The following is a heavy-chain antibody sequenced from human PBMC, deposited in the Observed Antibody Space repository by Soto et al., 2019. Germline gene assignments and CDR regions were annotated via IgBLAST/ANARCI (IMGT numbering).Heavy chain of an antibody. CDR2: ISSSSSYI. CDR1: GFTFSSYS. J-gene: IGHJ4*02. Sequence: GGSLRLSCAASGFTFSSYSMNWVRQAPGKGLEWVSSISSSSSYIYYADSVKGRFTISRDNAKNSLYLQMNSLRAEDTAVYYCARYIAAAADFDYWGQGTLVTVSS. V-gene: IGHV3-21*01. CDR3: ARYIAAAADFDY. D-gene: IGHD6-13*01.